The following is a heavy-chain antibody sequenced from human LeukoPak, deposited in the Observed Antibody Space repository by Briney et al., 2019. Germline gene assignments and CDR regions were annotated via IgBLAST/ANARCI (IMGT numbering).Heavy chain of an antibody. J-gene: IGHJ4*02. CDR2: IKQDESEK. V-gene: IGHV3-7*01. Sequence: GGSLRLSCAASGFTFSSYWMSWVRQAPGKGLEWVANIKQDESEKYYVDSVRGRFTISRDNAKNSLYLQMNSLRAEDTAVYYCARTSEYYYDSSGYGYWGQGTLVTVSS. CDR1: GFTFSSYW. D-gene: IGHD3-22*01. CDR3: ARTSEYYYDSSGYGY.